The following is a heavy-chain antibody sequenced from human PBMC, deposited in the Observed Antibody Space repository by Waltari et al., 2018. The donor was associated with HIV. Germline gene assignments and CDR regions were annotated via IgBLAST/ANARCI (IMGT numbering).Heavy chain of an antibody. J-gene: IGHJ5*02. CDR3: AKDYFVVVTAAGPFDP. CDR2: ISYDGSNK. V-gene: IGHV3-30*18. Sequence: QVKLVESGGGVVQPGRSLRLACAGSGFSFSSHGLPWFRQAPGKGLEWVAVISYDGSNKYYADSVKGRFTISRDNSKNTLYLQMNSLRAEDTAVYYCAKDYFVVVTAAGPFDPWGQGTLVTVSS. D-gene: IGHD2-21*02. CDR1: GFSFSSHG.